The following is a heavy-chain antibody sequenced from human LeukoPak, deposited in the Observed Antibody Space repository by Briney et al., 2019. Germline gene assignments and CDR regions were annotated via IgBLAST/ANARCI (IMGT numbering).Heavy chain of an antibody. V-gene: IGHV4-34*01. CDR1: GGSFSGYY. CDR3: ARGPDYYGSGSYPFDP. D-gene: IGHD3-10*01. J-gene: IGHJ5*02. CDR2: INHSGST. Sequence: SETLSLTCAVYGGSFSGYYWSWIRQPPGKGLEWIGEINHSGSTNYNPSLKSQVTISVDTSKNQFSLKLSSVTAADTAVYYCARGPDYYGSGSYPFDPWGQGTLVTVSS.